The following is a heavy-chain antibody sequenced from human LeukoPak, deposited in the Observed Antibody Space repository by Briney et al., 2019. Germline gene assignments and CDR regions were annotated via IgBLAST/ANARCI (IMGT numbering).Heavy chain of an antibody. Sequence: PSETLSLTCTVSGGSLSNYYWSWVRQPPGKGLEWVGYIFYSGSTNYNPSLKSRLTISLDTSKNRFSLKLTSVTAADTAMYYCVRYCSGGSCFDYWGQGTLVTVSS. CDR3: VRYCSGGSCFDY. D-gene: IGHD2-15*01. V-gene: IGHV4-59*08. CDR2: IFYSGST. J-gene: IGHJ4*02. CDR1: GGSLSNYY.